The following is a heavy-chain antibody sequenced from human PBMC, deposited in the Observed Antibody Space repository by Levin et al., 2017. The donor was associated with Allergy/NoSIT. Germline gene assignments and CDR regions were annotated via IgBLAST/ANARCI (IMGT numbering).Heavy chain of an antibody. CDR1: GFTFSTYS. J-gene: IGHJ3*02. CDR2: ISRGSSTI. CDR3: EGFWSAVGHDAFDI. V-gene: IGHV3-48*01. D-gene: IGHD3-3*01. Sequence: GGSLRLSCAASGFTFSTYSMNWVRQAPGKGLEWVSYISRGSSTIYYADSVKGRFTISRDNAKNSLYLQMNSLRAEDTAVYYCEGFWSAVGHDAFDIWGQGTMVTVSS.